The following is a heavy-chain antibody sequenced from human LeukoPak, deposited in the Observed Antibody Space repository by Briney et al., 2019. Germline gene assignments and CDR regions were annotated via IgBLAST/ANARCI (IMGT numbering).Heavy chain of an antibody. D-gene: IGHD5-18*01. V-gene: IGHV3-30-3*01. J-gene: IGHJ4*02. CDR3: ARYNYGSDYFDY. Sequence: GGSLRLSCAASGFTFSSYAMHWVRQAPGKGPEWVAVISYDGSNKYYADSVKGRFTISRDNSKNTLYLQMNSLRAEDTAVYYCARYNYGSDYFDYWGQGTLVTVSS. CDR1: GFTFSSYA. CDR2: ISYDGSNK.